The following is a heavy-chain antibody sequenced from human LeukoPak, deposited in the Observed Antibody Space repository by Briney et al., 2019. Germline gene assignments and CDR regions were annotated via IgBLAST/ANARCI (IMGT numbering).Heavy chain of an antibody. CDR1: GFTFADYA. D-gene: IGHD6-19*01. CDR3: ARESDSSGWYDY. Sequence: RRSLRPSCAAPGFTFADYAIHWVRQAPGKGLEWVSLISGDGGSTFYADSVRGRFTISRDNSKNSLYLQMSSLRSEDTALYFCARESDSSGWYDYWGQGTLVTVSS. J-gene: IGHJ4*02. V-gene: IGHV3-43*02. CDR2: ISGDGGST.